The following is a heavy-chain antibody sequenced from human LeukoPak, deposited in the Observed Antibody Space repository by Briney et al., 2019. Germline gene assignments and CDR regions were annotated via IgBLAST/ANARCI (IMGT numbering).Heavy chain of an antibody. CDR2: LSDSGVTT. V-gene: IGHV3-23*01. J-gene: IGHJ4*02. CDR3: AKARGSGNSIYFDH. CDR1: GFTFSSYA. Sequence: LPGGSLRLSCATSGFTFSSYAMSWVRQAPGKGLEWVSALSDSGVTTYYADSVKGRFTISRDNSKNTLFLQMDSLRVEDTALYFCAKARGSGNSIYFDHWGQGTLVTVSS. D-gene: IGHD4-23*01.